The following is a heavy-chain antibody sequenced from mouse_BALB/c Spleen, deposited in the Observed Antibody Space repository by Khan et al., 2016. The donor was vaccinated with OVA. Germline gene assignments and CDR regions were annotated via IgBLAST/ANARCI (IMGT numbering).Heavy chain of an antibody. J-gene: IGHJ3*01. D-gene: IGHD2-14*01. CDR2: IRSAGKT. Sequence: QVQLKQSGPGLVRPSQTLSITCTVSGFSLTTYGVHWVRQSPGKGLEWLGVIRSAGKTDYNAAFISRLSITKDNSKSHFFFKMNSLQADDTAMYYCDRKSYMYDFTYWGQGTLGTVSA. CDR1: GFSLTTYG. V-gene: IGHV2-2*01. CDR3: DRKSYMYDFTY.